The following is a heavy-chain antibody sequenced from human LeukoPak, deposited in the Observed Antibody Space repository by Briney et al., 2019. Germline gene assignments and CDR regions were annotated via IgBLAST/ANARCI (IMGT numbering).Heavy chain of an antibody. Sequence: PGGSLRLSCASSGFTFSTYWMTWVRQAPGKGREWVANISPDGSEKSHVDSVKGRFTVSRDNAENSLYLQMNILTAEDTAVYYCARTILTGYNFWGQGTLVTVSS. CDR3: ARTILTGYNF. J-gene: IGHJ4*02. CDR1: GFTFSTYW. D-gene: IGHD3-9*01. V-gene: IGHV3-7*03. CDR2: ISPDGSEK.